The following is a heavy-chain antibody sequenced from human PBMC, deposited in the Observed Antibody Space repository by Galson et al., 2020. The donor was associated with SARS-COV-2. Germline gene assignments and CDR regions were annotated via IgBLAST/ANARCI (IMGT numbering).Heavy chain of an antibody. J-gene: IGHJ6*03. CDR3: ARGRYYDFWSGYLYMDV. CDR1: GGSFSGYY. Sequence: SETLSLTCAVYGGSFSGYYWSWIRQPPGKGLEWIGEINHSGSTNYNPSLKSRVTISVDTSKNQFSLKLSSVTAADTAVYYCARGRYYDFWSGYLYMDVWGKGTTVTVSS. CDR2: INHSGST. V-gene: IGHV4-34*01. D-gene: IGHD3-3*01.